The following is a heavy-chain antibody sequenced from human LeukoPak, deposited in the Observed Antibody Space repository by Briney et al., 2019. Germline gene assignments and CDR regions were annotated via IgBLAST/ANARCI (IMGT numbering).Heavy chain of an antibody. CDR2: ISSSGGST. CDR1: GFTFSNYA. CDR3: AKGLLAYCGGDCYSADY. D-gene: IGHD2-21*02. V-gene: IGHV3-23*01. J-gene: IGHJ4*02. Sequence: GGSLRLSCAASGFTFSNYAVNWVRQAPGRGLEWVSAISSSGGSTYYADSVKGRFTISRDNSKNTLYLQMNSLRAEDTALYYCAKGLLAYCGGDCYSADYWGQGTLVTVSS.